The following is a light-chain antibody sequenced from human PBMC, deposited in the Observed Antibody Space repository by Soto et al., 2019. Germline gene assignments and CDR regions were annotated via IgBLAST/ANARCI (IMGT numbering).Light chain of an antibody. V-gene: IGKV3-20*01. CDR2: GES. CDR1: RSVSSSY. CDR3: QQYAYWPET. J-gene: IGKJ1*01. Sequence: IVLTQSPGTLSLSPGERATLSCRASRSVSSSYLAWYQQKPGQAPRLLMYGESSRATGIPARFSGSGSGTNFTLAISSLQSEDFAVYYCQQYAYWPETFGQGTKVDIK.